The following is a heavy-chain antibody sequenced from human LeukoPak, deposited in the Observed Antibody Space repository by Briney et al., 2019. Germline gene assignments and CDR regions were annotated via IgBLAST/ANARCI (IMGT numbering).Heavy chain of an antibody. CDR3: ARKEGYLDY. CDR1: AYSIKNNYY. J-gene: IGHJ4*02. CDR2: IYHSGST. V-gene: IGHV4-38-2*02. Sequence: SETLSLTCTVSAYSIKNNYYWAWIRQPPGKGLEWIGSIYHSGSTYYNPSLESRVTISVDTSKNQFSLKLTSVTAADTAVYYCARKEGYLDYWGQGPLVTVSS.